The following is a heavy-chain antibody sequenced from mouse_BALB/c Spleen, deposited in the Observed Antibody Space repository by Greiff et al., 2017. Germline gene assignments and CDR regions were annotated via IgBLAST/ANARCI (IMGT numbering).Heavy chain of an antibody. CDR1: GFSLTSYG. Sequence: VKLMESGPGLVAPSQSLSITCTVSGFSLTSYGVHWVRQPPGKGLEWLGVIWAGGSTNYNSALMSRLSISKDNSKSQVFLKMNSLQTDDTAMYYCATIYYGYDSYAMDYWGQGTSVTVSS. CDR2: IWAGGST. D-gene: IGHD2-2*01. V-gene: IGHV2-9*02. CDR3: ATIYYGYDSYAMDY. J-gene: IGHJ4*01.